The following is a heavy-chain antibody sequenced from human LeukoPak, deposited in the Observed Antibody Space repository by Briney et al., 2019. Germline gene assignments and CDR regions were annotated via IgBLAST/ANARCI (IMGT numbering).Heavy chain of an antibody. CDR2: TYYRSKWYN. Sequence: SQTLSLTCAISGDSVSSNSVTWHWIRQSPSRGLEWLGRTYYRSKWYNDYAVSLKSRIIINPDTSKNQLSLQLNSVTPEDTAVYYCARGAPAFGSWGQGTLVTVSS. D-gene: IGHD3-16*01. CDR3: ARGAPAFGS. J-gene: IGHJ4*02. CDR1: GDSVSSNSVT. V-gene: IGHV6-1*01.